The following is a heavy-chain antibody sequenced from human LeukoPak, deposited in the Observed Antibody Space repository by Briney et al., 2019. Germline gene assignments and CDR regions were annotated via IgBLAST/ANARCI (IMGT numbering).Heavy chain of an antibody. CDR3: ARGDGSDYYGSGSYGFDY. D-gene: IGHD3-10*01. CDR2: IKQDGSEK. Sequence: GGSLRLSCAASGFTFSSYWMSWVRQAPGKGLEWVANIKQDGSEKYYVGSVKGRFTISRDNAKNSLYLQMNSLRAEDTAVYYCARGDGSDYYGSGSYGFDYWGQGTLVTVSS. J-gene: IGHJ4*02. V-gene: IGHV3-7*01. CDR1: GFTFSSYW.